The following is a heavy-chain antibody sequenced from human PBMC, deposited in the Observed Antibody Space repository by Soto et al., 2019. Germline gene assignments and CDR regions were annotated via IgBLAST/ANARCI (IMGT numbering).Heavy chain of an antibody. CDR2: INTNTGNP. D-gene: IGHD3-9*01. V-gene: IGHV7-4-1*01. CDR1: GYTLTSYV. J-gene: IGHJ6*02. CDR3: ARENDLLYFDWSRPGYYYYSGMDV. Sequence: VASVKVSCKTSGYTLTSYVMNWVRQAPGQRLEWMGWINTNTGNPTYAQGFTGRFVFSLDTSVSTAYLQICSLKAEDTAVYYCARENDLLYFDWSRPGYYYYSGMDVWGQGTTVSVSS.